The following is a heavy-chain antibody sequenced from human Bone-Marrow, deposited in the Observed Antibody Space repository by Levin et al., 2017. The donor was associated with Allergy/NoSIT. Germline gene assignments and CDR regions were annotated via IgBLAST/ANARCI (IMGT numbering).Heavy chain of an antibody. D-gene: IGHD1-26*01. CDR2: IIPMFRIT. CDR3: ERPTGGRDALMHV. V-gene: IGHV1-69*13. Sequence: SVKVSCKTSGGTFSSYAINWVRQAPGQGLEWIGKIIPMFRITDYAPKFQGRLTISADESTSTAYMELSSLSPDDTAVYYCERPTGGRDALMHVWGQGTTVIVSS. CDR1: GGTFSSYA. J-gene: IGHJ6*02.